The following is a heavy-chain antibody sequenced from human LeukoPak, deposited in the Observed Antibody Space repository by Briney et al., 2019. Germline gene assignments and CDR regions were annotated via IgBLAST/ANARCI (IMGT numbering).Heavy chain of an antibody. CDR1: GFTVSSNY. CDR3: ASPGIAVAAYYYGMDV. D-gene: IGHD6-19*01. V-gene: IGHV3-66*01. Sequence: GGSLRLSCAASGFTVSSNYMSWVRQAPGKGLEWVSVIYSGGSTYYADSVKGRFTISRDNSKNTLYLQMNSLRAEDTAVYYCASPGIAVAAYYYGMDVWGQGTTVTVSS. J-gene: IGHJ6*02. CDR2: IYSGGST.